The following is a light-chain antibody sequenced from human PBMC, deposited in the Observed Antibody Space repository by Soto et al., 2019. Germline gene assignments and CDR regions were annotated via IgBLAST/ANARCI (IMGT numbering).Light chain of an antibody. V-gene: IGKV1-39*01. CDR2: TAS. J-gene: IGKJ1*01. CDR1: QRISTY. Sequence: DIQLTQSPSSLSASVGDRITITCRASQRISTYLNCYQQKAGKAPQLVFYTASSLHSGVPSRFSGSGSWPDFTLTIRSLQPEDFATDYCQQNYYTPWTFGQGTKVEVK. CDR3: QQNYYTPWT.